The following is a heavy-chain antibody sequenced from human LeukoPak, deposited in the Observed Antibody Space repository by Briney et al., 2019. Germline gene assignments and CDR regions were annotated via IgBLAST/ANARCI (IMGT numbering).Heavy chain of an antibody. CDR2: IRYDGSNK. CDR3: ARGVPAVVLIPRAADFQD. CDR1: GFTFSTYG. J-gene: IGHJ1*01. Sequence: GGSLRLSCAASGFTFSTYGMHWVRQAPGKGLEWVAFIRYDGSNKYYADSVKGRFTISRDNAKNSLYLQMNSLRAEDTAVYYCARGVPAVVLIPRAADFQDWGQGTLVTVSS. D-gene: IGHD3-22*01. V-gene: IGHV3-30*02.